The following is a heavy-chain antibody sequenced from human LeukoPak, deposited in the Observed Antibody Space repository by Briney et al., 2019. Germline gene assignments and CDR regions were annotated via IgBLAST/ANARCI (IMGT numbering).Heavy chain of an antibody. CDR1: GYTFTSYG. Sequence: ASVKVSCKASGYTFTSYGISWVRQAPGQGLEWMGWISACNGNTNYAQKPQGRVTMTTDTSTSTAYMELRSLRSDDTAVYYCARVYGVRFLEWLQEFDYWGQGTLVTVSS. CDR2: ISACNGNT. V-gene: IGHV1-18*01. CDR3: ARVYGVRFLEWLQEFDY. D-gene: IGHD3-3*01. J-gene: IGHJ4*02.